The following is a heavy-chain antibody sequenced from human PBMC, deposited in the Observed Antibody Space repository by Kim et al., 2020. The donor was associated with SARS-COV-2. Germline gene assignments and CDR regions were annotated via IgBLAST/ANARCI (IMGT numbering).Heavy chain of an antibody. D-gene: IGHD2-15*01. Sequence: SVKVSCKASGGTFSSYAISWVRQAPGQGLEWMGGIIPIFGTANYAQKFQGRVTITADESTSTAYMELSSLRSEDTAVYYCARAEGWEVVAAIPFDIWGQGTMVTVSS. CDR2: IIPIFGTA. V-gene: IGHV1-69*13. CDR3: ARAEGWEVVAAIPFDI. CDR1: GGTFSSYA. J-gene: IGHJ3*02.